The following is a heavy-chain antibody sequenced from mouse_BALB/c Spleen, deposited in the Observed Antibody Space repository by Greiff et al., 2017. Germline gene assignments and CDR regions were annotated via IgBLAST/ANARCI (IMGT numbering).Heavy chain of an antibody. D-gene: IGHD2-1*01. Sequence: QVQLQQPGAELVKPGASVKLSCKASGYTFTSYWMHWVKQRPGQGLEWIGEINPSNGRTNYNEKFKSKATLTVDKSSSTAYMQLSSLTSEDSAVYYCARGGGNYIYAMDYWGQGTSVTVSS. V-gene: IGHV1S81*02. CDR3: ARGGGNYIYAMDY. J-gene: IGHJ4*01. CDR1: GYTFTSYW. CDR2: INPSNGRT.